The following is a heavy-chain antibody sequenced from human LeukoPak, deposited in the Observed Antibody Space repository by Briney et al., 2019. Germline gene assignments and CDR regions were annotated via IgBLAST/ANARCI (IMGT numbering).Heavy chain of an antibody. Sequence: GASVKVSCKASGGTFSSYAISWVRQAPGQGLEWMGRIIPILGIANYAQKFQGRVTITADKSTSTAYMELSSLRSEDTAVYYCARERGSLGYCSSTSCQKSDAFDIWGQGTMVTVSS. CDR2: IIPILGIA. J-gene: IGHJ3*02. D-gene: IGHD2-2*01. CDR1: GGTFSSYA. V-gene: IGHV1-69*04. CDR3: ARERGSLGYCSSTSCQKSDAFDI.